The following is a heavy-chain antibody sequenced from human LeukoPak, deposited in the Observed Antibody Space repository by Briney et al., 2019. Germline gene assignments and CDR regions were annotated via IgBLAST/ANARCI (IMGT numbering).Heavy chain of an antibody. J-gene: IGHJ3*01. CDR3: VFGPDALDF. CDR2: IYGSGST. Sequence: SETLSLTCTVSGGSISSDYWNWIRQPAGKGLEWIGRIYGSGSTKYNPSLKSRVTMSVDTSKNQFSLKLSSCCARAVAAAGMVFGPDALDFWGQGTMVTVSS. CDR1: GGSISSDY. V-gene: IGHV4-4*07. D-gene: IGHD6-13*01.